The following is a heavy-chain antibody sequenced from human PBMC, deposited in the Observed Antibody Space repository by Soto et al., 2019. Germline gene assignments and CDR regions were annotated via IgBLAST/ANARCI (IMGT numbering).Heavy chain of an antibody. V-gene: IGHV3-30*18. Sequence: GGSLRLSCTASGFAFSNYGMHWVRQAPGKGLEWVAVISYYGGDKFQADSVKGRFTVSRDNSNSTLYLQMNSLRPEDTAVYYCAKERRWGYDILLIDSWGQGTPVTVSS. D-gene: IGHD3-9*01. CDR1: GFAFSNYG. J-gene: IGHJ4*02. CDR2: ISYYGGDK. CDR3: AKERRWGYDILLIDS.